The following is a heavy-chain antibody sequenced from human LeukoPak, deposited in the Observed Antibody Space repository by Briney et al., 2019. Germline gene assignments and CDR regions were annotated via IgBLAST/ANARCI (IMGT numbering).Heavy chain of an antibody. V-gene: IGHV4-31*03. Sequence: SETLSLTCTVSGGSVSSGGYYWSWIRQPPGKGLEWIGYIYYSGSTYYNPSLKSRVTISVDTSKNQFSLKLSSVTAADTAVYYCARVDGTVTTVDYWGQGTLVTVSS. CDR2: IYYSGST. J-gene: IGHJ4*02. CDR1: GGSVSSGGYY. D-gene: IGHD4-17*01. CDR3: ARVDGTVTTVDY.